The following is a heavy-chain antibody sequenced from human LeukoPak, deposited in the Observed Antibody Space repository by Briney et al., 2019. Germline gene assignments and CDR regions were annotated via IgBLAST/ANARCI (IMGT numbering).Heavy chain of an antibody. D-gene: IGHD3-22*01. CDR2: IVVGSGNT. J-gene: IGHJ4*02. Sequence: SVKVSCKASGFTFTSSAVQWVRQARGQRLEWIEWIVVGSGNTNYAQKFQERVTITRDMSTSTAYMELSSLRSEDTAVYCCAASGYYYDSSGYHGNWGQGTLVTVSS. V-gene: IGHV1-58*01. CDR1: GFTFTSSA. CDR3: AASGYYYDSSGYHGN.